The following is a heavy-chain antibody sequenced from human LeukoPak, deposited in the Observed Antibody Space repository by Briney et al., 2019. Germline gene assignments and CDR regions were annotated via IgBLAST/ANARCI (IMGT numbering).Heavy chain of an antibody. D-gene: IGHD6-19*01. V-gene: IGHV4-34*01. J-gene: IGHJ4*02. CDR3: ARQEYSSGWNFDY. CDR2: INHSGST. Sequence: PSETLSLTCAVYGGSFSGYHWSWIRRPPGKGLEWIGEINHSGSTNYNPSLKSRVTISVDTSKNQFSLKLSSVTAADTAVYYCARQEYSSGWNFDYWGQGTLVTVSS. CDR1: GGSFSGYH.